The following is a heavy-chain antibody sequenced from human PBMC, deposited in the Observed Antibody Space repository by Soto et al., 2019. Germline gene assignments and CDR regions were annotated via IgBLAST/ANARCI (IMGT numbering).Heavy chain of an antibody. D-gene: IGHD3-10*01. CDR2: IYYSGNT. Sequence: QVQLQESGPGLVKPSETLSLTCTVSGGSISSSSYYWGWIRQPPGKGLEWIASIYYSGNTYYNPSLKSRVTISVDTPKNQFSLKLSSVTAADTAVYYCARHGEYYGPGSYYRWGYFDYWGQGTLVTVSS. CDR1: GGSISSSSYY. V-gene: IGHV4-39*01. CDR3: ARHGEYYGPGSYYRWGYFDY. J-gene: IGHJ4*02.